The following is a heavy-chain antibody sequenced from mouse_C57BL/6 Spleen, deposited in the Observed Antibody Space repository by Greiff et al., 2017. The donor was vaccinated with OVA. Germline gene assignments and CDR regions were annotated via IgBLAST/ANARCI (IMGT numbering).Heavy chain of an antibody. D-gene: IGHD1-1*01. CDR3: ARSGSSYRFAY. Sequence: QVQLKQSGAELARPGASVKLPCKASGYTFTSYGISWVKQRTGQGLEWIGEIYPRSGNTYYNEKFKGKPTLTADKSSSTAYMELRGLTSEDSAVYFCARSGSSYRFAYWGQGTLVTVSA. CDR1: GYTFTSYG. CDR2: IYPRSGNT. V-gene: IGHV1-81*01. J-gene: IGHJ3*01.